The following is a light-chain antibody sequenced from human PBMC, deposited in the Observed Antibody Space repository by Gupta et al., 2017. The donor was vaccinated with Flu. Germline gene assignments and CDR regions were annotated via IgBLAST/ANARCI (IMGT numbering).Light chain of an antibody. CDR3: QQNYVAPLT. V-gene: IGKV1-39*01. Sequence: DIQLTQSPSSLSAAVGDRVTITCRASQNIDESLNWYQQRPGQSPAPLIFNSSTLESGIPSRFSGSGSGTDFTLSISNLQPEDFATYHCQQNYVAPLTFGQGT. CDR1: QNIDES. J-gene: IGKJ5*01. CDR2: NSS.